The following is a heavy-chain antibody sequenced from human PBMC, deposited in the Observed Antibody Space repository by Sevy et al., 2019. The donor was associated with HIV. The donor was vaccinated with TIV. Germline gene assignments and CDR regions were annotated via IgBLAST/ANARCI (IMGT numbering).Heavy chain of an antibody. J-gene: IGHJ4*02. CDR2: IRNSGTTI. CDR3: ARDFPPSATTVAHFDC. D-gene: IGHD4-17*01. V-gene: IGHV3-48*03. CDR1: GSAFSSFE. Sequence: GGSLRLSCAASGSAFSSFEMNWVRQAPGKGLEWVSYIRNSGTTIYYSDSGKGPNIISRDNARNSLYLRMTSMRTEGMAVYYCARDFPPSATTVAHFDCWGQGTLVTVSS.